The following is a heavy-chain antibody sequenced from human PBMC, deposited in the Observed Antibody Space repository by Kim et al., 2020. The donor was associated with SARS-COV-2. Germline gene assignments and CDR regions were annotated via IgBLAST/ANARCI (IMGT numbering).Heavy chain of an antibody. CDR1: GFTFSSYG. CDR2: ISYDGSNK. Sequence: GGSLRLSCAASGFTFSSYGMHWVRQAPGKGLEWVAVISYDGSNKYYADSVKGRFTISRDNSKNTLYLQMNSLRAEDTAVYYCAKGTNYYDSSGHDYWGQGTLVTVSS. J-gene: IGHJ4*02. V-gene: IGHV3-30*18. CDR3: AKGTNYYDSSGHDY. D-gene: IGHD3-22*01.